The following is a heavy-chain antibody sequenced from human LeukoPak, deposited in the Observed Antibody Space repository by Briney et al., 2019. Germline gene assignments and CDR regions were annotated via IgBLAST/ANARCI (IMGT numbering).Heavy chain of an antibody. CDR2: ISYDGSNK. CDR1: GFTFSSYA. D-gene: IGHD5-18*01. J-gene: IGHJ4*02. V-gene: IGHV3-30*04. Sequence: GGSLRLSCAASGFTFSSYAMHWVRQAPGKGLEWVAVISYDGSNKYYADSVKGRFTISRDNSKNTLYLQMNSLRAEDAAAYYCARVDTAMVTQFDYWGQGTLVTVSS. CDR3: ARVDTAMVTQFDY.